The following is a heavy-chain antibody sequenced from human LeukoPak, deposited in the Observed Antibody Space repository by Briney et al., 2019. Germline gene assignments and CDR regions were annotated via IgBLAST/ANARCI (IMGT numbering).Heavy chain of an antibody. CDR1: GFTFSSYS. CDR2: ISSSSSYI. J-gene: IGHJ4*02. D-gene: IGHD5-18*01. Sequence: GGSLRLSCAASGFTFSSYSMNWVRQAPGKGLEWVSSISSSSSYIYYADSVKGRFTISRDNAKNSLYLQMNSLRAEDTVVYYCARNPGVTWIQLWHFDYWGQGTLVTVSS. CDR3: ARNPGVTWIQLWHFDY. V-gene: IGHV3-21*01.